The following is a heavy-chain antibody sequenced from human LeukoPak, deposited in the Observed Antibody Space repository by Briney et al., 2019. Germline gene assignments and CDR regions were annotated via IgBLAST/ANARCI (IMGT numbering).Heavy chain of an antibody. J-gene: IGHJ4*02. Sequence: GSSVKVSCKASGGTFSSYAISWVRQAPGQGLEWMGGIIPIFGTANYAQKFHGRVTITADESTSTAYMELSSLRSEDTAVYYCARAHKSWNYYDSSGYYHLDYWGQGTLVTVSS. CDR3: ARAHKSWNYYDSSGYYHLDY. D-gene: IGHD3-22*01. CDR2: IIPIFGTA. CDR1: GGTFSSYA. V-gene: IGHV1-69*01.